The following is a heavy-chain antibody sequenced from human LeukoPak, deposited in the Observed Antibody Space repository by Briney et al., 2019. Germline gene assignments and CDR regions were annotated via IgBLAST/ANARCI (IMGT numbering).Heavy chain of an antibody. D-gene: IGHD1-26*01. Sequence: PGGSLRLSCAASGFTFSSYWMHWVRRAPGKGLVWVSRINSDGSSTSYADSVKGRFTISRDNAKNTLYLQMNSLRAEDTAVYYCARGGRGIVGATAWFDPWGQGTLVTVSS. J-gene: IGHJ5*02. CDR3: ARGGRGIVGATAWFDP. CDR2: INSDGSST. V-gene: IGHV3-74*01. CDR1: GFTFSSYW.